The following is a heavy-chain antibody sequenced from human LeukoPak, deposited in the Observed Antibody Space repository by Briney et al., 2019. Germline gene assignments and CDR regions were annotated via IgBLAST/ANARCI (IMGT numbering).Heavy chain of an antibody. Sequence: GGSLRLSCAASGFTFSSYAMSWVRQAPGKGLEWVSSISVRGVNPTYADSVKGRFTTSRDNSKNTLYLQMNSLRADDTAIYYCARACYYDSSGYCHDAFDIWGQGTMVTVSS. D-gene: IGHD3-22*01. CDR1: GFTFSSYA. V-gene: IGHV3-23*01. CDR2: ISVRGVNP. CDR3: ARACYYDSSGYCHDAFDI. J-gene: IGHJ3*02.